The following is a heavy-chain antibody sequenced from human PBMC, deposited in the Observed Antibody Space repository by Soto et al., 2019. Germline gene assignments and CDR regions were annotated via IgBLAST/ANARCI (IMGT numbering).Heavy chain of an antibody. D-gene: IGHD3-10*01. J-gene: IGHJ3*02. Sequence: SETLSLTCNVSGGSISSGGYYWNWIRQHPGKGLEWIGYIYYSGSTYYNPSLESRVAISVDTSKNQFSLKLSSVTAADTAVYYCAREGLVRGEEAFDIWGQGTMVTVSS. CDR1: GGSISSGGYY. CDR3: AREGLVRGEEAFDI. CDR2: IYYSGST. V-gene: IGHV4-31*03.